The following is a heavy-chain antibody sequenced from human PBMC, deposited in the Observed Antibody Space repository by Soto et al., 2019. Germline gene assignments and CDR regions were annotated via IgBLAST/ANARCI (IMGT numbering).Heavy chain of an antibody. V-gene: IGHV4-39*01. J-gene: IGHJ4*02. CDR3: AKHDRGAFPDF. CDR2: IFYSGST. D-gene: IGHD3-10*01. CDR1: GDSFRSRDHY. Sequence: QLLLQQSGPGLLKPSETLSLTCTVSGDSFRSRDHYWGWIRQPPGKGLEWIGSIFYSGSTYYNPHLKSRVTISVDQSKNQVSLKVSSVTAADTAVYYCAKHDRGAFPDFWGQGTLVAVSS.